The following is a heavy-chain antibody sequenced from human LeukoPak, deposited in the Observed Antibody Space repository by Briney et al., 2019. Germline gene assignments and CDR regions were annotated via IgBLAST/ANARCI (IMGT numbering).Heavy chain of an antibody. CDR3: ARDSYGDYVPGYFDY. V-gene: IGHV1-69*05. Sequence: SVKVSCKASGGTFSSYAISWVRQAPGQGLEWMGRIIPIFGTANYAQKFQGRVTITTDESTSTAYMELSSPRSEDTAVYYCARDSYGDYVPGYFDYWGQGTLVTVSS. CDR2: IIPIFGTA. D-gene: IGHD4-17*01. CDR1: GGTFSSYA. J-gene: IGHJ4*02.